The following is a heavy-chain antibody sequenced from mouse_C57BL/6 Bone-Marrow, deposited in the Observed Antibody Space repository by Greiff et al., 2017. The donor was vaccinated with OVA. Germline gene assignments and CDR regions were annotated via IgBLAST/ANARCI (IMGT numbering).Heavy chain of an antibody. Sequence: QVQLQQPGAELVKPGASVKLSCKASGYTFTSYWMHWVKQRPGRGLAWIGRMDPNSGGNKYNEKFKSKATLTVDKPSSTAYMQLSSLTSEDSAVYYCAREGTGYFDYWGQGTTLTVSS. J-gene: IGHJ2*01. D-gene: IGHD4-1*01. CDR1: GYTFTSYW. CDR3: AREGTGYFDY. CDR2: MDPNSGGN. V-gene: IGHV1-72*01.